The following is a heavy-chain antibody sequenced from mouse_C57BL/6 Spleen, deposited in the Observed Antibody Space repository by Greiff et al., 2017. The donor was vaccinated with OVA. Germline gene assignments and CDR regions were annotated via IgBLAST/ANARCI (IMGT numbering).Heavy chain of an antibody. CDR1: GYTFTSYW. J-gene: IGHJ2*01. D-gene: IGHD1-1*01. CDR2: INPSSGYT. CDR3: EIREYDGSSSTFDY. V-gene: IGHV1-7*01. Sequence: QVQLQQSGAELAKPGASVKLSCTASGYTFTSYWMHWVKQRPGQGLEWIGYINPSSGYTKYNQKFKDKATLTADKYSSTAYMQLSSRKYEDSADYDCEIREYDGSSSTFDYWGQGTTLTVSA.